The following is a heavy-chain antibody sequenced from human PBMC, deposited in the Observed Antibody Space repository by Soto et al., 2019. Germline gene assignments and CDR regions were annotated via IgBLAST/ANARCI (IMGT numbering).Heavy chain of an antibody. J-gene: IGHJ6*03. V-gene: IGHV3-7*01. D-gene: IGHD3-10*01. CDR1: GFTFSSYW. CDR2: IKQDGSEK. CDR3: ARDRDYYYYMDV. Sequence: EVQLVESGGGLVQPGGSLRLSCAASGFTFSSYWMSWVRQAPGTGLEWVANIKQDGSEKYYVDSVKGRFTISRDNAKNSLYLEMNSLRAEDTDVYYCARDRDYYYYMDVWGKGTTVTVSS.